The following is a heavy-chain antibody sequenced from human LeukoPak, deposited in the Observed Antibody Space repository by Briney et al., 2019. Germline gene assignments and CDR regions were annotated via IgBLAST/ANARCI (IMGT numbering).Heavy chain of an antibody. V-gene: IGHV4-39*07. J-gene: IGHJ6*03. CDR3: AREGGSYYGEFHYYYYMDV. CDR2: IYHSGST. CDR1: GGSISTSNYY. D-gene: IGHD1-26*01. Sequence: PSETLSLTCTVSGGSISTSNYYWGWIRQPPGKGLEWIGSIYHSGSTYYNPSLKSRVTISVDTSKNQFSLKLSSVTAADTAVYYCAREGGSYYGEFHYYYYMDVWGKGTTVTVSS.